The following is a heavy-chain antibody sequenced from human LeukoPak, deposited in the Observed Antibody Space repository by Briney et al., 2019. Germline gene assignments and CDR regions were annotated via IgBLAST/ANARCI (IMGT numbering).Heavy chain of an antibody. CDR1: GFTFSSYA. CDR2: ISGSGGNT. J-gene: IGHJ5*02. Sequence: PGGSLRLSCAASGFTFSSYAMSWVRQAPGKGLEWVSAISGSGGNTYYADSVKGRFTISRDDFKSTVFLQMDSLRPEDTAVYYCARCTIGDGSGWCTWFAPWGQGTLVTVSS. D-gene: IGHD6-19*01. CDR3: ARCTIGDGSGWCTWFAP. V-gene: IGHV3-23*01.